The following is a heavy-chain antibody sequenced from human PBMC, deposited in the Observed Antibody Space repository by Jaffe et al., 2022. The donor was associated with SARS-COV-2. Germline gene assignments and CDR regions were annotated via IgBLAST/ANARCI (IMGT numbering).Heavy chain of an antibody. CDR2: INSDGSGT. CDR3: ARDIAVAGTGGYY. Sequence: EVQLVESGGGLVQPGGSLRLSCAASGFTFSTDWMNWVRQAPGKGLVWVSRINSDGSGTSYADSVKGRFTISRDNAKNTLYLQMNSLRAEDTAMYYCARDIAVAGTGGYYWGQGILVTVSS. CDR1: GFTFSTDW. J-gene: IGHJ4*02. V-gene: IGHV3-74*01. D-gene: IGHD6-19*01.